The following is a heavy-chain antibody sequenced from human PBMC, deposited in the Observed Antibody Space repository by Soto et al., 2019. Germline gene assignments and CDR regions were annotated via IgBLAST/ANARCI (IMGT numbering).Heavy chain of an antibody. CDR1: GGSVSSGSYY. V-gene: IGHV4-61*01. J-gene: IGHJ6*02. D-gene: IGHD5-18*01. Sequence: PSETLFLTCTVSGGSVSSGSYYWSWIRQPPGKGLEWIGYIYYSGSTNYNPSLKSRVTISVVTSKNQFSLKLSSVTAADTAVYYCARDLGLYSYGYYYYYGMDVWGQGTTVTVS. CDR3: ARDLGLYSYGYYYYYGMDV. CDR2: IYYSGST.